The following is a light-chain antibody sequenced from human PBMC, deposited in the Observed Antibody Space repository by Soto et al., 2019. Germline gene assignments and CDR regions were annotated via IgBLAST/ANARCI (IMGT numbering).Light chain of an antibody. Sequence: QSALTQPASVSGSPGQSITISCTGTSSDVGGYNYVSWYQQHPDKAPKLMIYEVSNRPSGVSNRFSGSKSGNTASLTISGLQAEDEADYYCQSYDSSLSGSSYVFGSGTKVTVL. J-gene: IGLJ1*01. CDR1: SSDVGGYNY. CDR2: EVS. CDR3: QSYDSSLSGSSYV. V-gene: IGLV2-14*01.